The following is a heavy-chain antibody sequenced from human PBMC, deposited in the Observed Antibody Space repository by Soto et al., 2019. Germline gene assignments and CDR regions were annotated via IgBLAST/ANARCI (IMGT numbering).Heavy chain of an antibody. Sequence: TSETLSLTCAVYGGSFSGYYWSWIRQPPGKGLEWIGEINHSGSTNYNPSLKSRVTISVDTSKNQFSLKLSSVTAADTAVYYCARAPHTDYDSSGYYYHFDYWGQGTLVTVSS. V-gene: IGHV4-34*01. D-gene: IGHD3-22*01. CDR3: ARAPHTDYDSSGYYYHFDY. CDR1: GGSFSGYY. J-gene: IGHJ4*02. CDR2: INHSGST.